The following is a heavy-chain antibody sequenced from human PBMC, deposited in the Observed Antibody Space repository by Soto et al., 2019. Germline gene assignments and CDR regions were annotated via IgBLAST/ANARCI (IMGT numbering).Heavy chain of an antibody. CDR1: GFKFDDFA. V-gene: IGHV3-9*01. CDR2: FSWNSGNI. J-gene: IGHJ4*02. D-gene: IGHD3-16*01. Sequence: EVQLVESGGGLVQPGRSLRLSCAASGFKFDDFAMHWVRQAPGKGLEWAAGFSWNSGNIGYADSVKGRFTISRDNAKNFLYLQMNSLRHDDTALYYCAKDRDPGETSDGGEYFDYWGQGTLVTVSS. CDR3: AKDRDPGETSDGGEYFDY.